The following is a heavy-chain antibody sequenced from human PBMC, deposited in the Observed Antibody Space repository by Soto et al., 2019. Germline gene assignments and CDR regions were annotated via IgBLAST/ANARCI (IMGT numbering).Heavy chain of an antibody. CDR3: ARDWSKFSYNYPYYYAMDA. V-gene: IGHV3-53*01. Sequence: PGGSLRLSCTVSGFSVTNSYINWVRQAPGKGLEWVSILYSSGTTYYADSVRGRFTVSRDDSKNTLSLHMNSLRADDTAVYYCARDWSKFSYNYPYYYAMDAWGQGTTVTVSS. CDR1: GFSVTNSY. J-gene: IGHJ6*02. D-gene: IGHD1-26*01. CDR2: LYSSGTT.